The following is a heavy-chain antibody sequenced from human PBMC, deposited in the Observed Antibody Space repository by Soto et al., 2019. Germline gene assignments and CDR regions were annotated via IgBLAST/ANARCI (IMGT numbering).Heavy chain of an antibody. V-gene: IGHV3-7*01. CDR3: ARTGQTSYYYYYGMDV. CDR2: IKQDGSEK. D-gene: IGHD1-1*01. J-gene: IGHJ6*02. CDR1: GFTFSSYW. Sequence: GVLRLSCAASGFTFSSYWMSWVRQAPGKGLEWVANIKQDGSEKYYVDSVKGRFTISRDNAKNSLYLQMNSLRAEDTAVYYCARTGQTSYYYYYGMDVWGQGTTVTVSS.